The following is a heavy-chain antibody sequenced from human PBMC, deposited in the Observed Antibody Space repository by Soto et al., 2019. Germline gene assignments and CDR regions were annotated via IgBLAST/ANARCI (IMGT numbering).Heavy chain of an antibody. V-gene: IGHV4-30-4*01. CDR3: ARGRYCLTGRCFPNWFDS. Sequence: NPSETLSLTCSVSGDSISTIDYFWAWIRQPPGQALEYIGYIYKTATTYYNPSFESRVAISLDTSKSQFSLNVTSVTAPDTAVYFCARGRYCLTGRCFPNWFDSWGPGTLVTVSS. D-gene: IGHD2-15*01. CDR2: IYKTATT. CDR1: GDSISTIDYF. J-gene: IGHJ5*01.